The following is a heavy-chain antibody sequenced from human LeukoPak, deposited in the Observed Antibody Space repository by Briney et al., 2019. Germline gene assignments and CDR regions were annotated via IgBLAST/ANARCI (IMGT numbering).Heavy chain of an antibody. CDR2: IYYSGST. Sequence: SETLSLTCTVSGGSISSSSYYWGWIRQPPGKGLEWIGSIYYSGSTYYNPSLKSRVTISVDTSKNQFSLKLSSVTAADTAVYYCARRLPDYYDSSGYQRLGFDYWGQGTLVTVSS. D-gene: IGHD3-22*01. J-gene: IGHJ4*02. CDR1: GGSISSSSYY. V-gene: IGHV4-39*01. CDR3: ARRLPDYYDSSGYQRLGFDY.